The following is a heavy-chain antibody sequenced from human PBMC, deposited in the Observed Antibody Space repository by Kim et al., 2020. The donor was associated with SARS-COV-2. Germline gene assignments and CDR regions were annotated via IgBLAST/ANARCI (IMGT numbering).Heavy chain of an antibody. CDR3: ARGIWYYESSGYSQVDD. V-gene: IGHV3-9*01. D-gene: IGHD3-22*01. Sequence: GGSLRLSCAASGFTFDDDAMHWVRQAPGKGLEWVSGISWDSGDISYADSVKGRFTISRDNAKNSLYLQMNSLRAEDTALYYCARGIWYYESSGYSQVDDWRQGTLVTVSS. J-gene: IGHJ4*02. CDR2: ISWDSGDI. CDR1: GFTFDDDA.